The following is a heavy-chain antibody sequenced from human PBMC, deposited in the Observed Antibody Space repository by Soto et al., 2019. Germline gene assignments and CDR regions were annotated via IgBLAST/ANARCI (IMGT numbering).Heavy chain of an antibody. CDR3: ARRGYSGSHYDY. D-gene: IGHD1-26*01. V-gene: IGHV4-39*01. CDR1: GGSISSSSYY. Sequence: QLQLQDSGPGLVKPSETLSLTCTVSGGSISSSSYYWGWIRQPPGKGLEWIGSIYYSGSTYYNPSLKSRVTISVDTSKNQFSLKLSSVTAADTAVYYCARRGYSGSHYDYWGQGTLVTVSS. CDR2: IYYSGST. J-gene: IGHJ4*02.